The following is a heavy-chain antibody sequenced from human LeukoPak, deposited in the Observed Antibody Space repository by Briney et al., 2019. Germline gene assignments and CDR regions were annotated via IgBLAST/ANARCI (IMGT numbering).Heavy chain of an antibody. D-gene: IGHD3-10*01. CDR1: GYTFTGYY. CDR2: INPSSGGT. CDR3: VRDVETRSMVRDY. V-gene: IGHV1-2*02. Sequence: GASVKVSCKASGYTFTGYYMHWVRQAPGQGLEWVGWINPSSGGTNYAQKFQGRVTMTRDTSISTAYMELSRLTSDDTAVYYCVRDVETRSMVRDYWGQGTLVTVSS. J-gene: IGHJ4*02.